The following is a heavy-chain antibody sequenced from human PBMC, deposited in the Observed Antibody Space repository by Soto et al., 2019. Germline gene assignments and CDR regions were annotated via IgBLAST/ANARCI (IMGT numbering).Heavy chain of an antibody. CDR1: GGTFSTYT. CDR3: AGDADSHYNDSHASSYP. CDR2: IIPIIGII. D-gene: IGHD4-4*01. Sequence: QVQLVQSGAEVKKPGSSVKVSCKASGGTFSTYTITWVRQAPGQGLEWMGRIIPIIGIINYAQKFQGRVTISADKCTGTAYRELTGLRSDDTAVYYCAGDADSHYNDSHASSYPWGQGTLVTVSS. V-gene: IGHV1-69*08. J-gene: IGHJ5*02.